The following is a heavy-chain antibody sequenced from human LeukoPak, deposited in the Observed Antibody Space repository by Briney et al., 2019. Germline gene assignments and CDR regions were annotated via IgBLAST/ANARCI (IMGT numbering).Heavy chain of an antibody. CDR3: AKEGIGDIVATQNFDY. D-gene: IGHD5-12*01. J-gene: IGHJ4*02. CDR2: VWYDGSNK. Sequence: PGGSLRLSCGASGFSFSNYDMHWVRQAPGKGLQWVAVVWYDGSNKYYADSVKGRFTISRDNSKNTTYLQMNSLRVEDTAVDYCAKEGIGDIVATQNFDYWGQGTLVTVSS. V-gene: IGHV3-33*06. CDR1: GFSFSNYD.